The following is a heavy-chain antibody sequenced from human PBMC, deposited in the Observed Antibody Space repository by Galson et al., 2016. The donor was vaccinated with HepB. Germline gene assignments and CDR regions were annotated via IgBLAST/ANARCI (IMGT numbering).Heavy chain of an antibody. V-gene: IGHV5-51*01. CDR2: IYPGDSDA. CDR3: ARPRGYDNYFDY. D-gene: IGHD5-12*01. Sequence: KVSCKASGGTFSNYAISWVRQMPGKGLEWMGIIYPGDSDARCSPSFQGQVTIPADKSISTAYLQWSSLRASDTAMYFCARPRGYDNYFDYWGQGTLVTVSS. J-gene: IGHJ4*02. CDR1: GGTFSNYA.